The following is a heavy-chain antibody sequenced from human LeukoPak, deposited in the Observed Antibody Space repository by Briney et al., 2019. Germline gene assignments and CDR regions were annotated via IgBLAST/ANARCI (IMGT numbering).Heavy chain of an antibody. CDR2: INHSGST. D-gene: IGHD6-19*01. CDR1: GGSFSGYY. CDR3: ATFADSSGWYYFDD. Sequence: KPSETLSLTCAVYGGSFSGYYWSWIRQPPGKGLEWIGEINHSGSTNYNPSLKSRVTISVDTSKNQFSLKLSSVTAADTAVYCCATFADSSGWYYFDDWGQGTLVTVSS. J-gene: IGHJ4*02. V-gene: IGHV4-34*01.